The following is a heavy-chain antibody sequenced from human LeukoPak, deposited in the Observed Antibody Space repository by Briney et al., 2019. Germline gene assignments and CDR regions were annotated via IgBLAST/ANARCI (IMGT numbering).Heavy chain of an antibody. CDR2: INPNSGST. CDR1: GYTFTGYW. CDR3: ARGSTLRGDSPYYFDY. V-gene: IGHV1-2*02. D-gene: IGHD3-10*01. J-gene: IGHJ4*02. Sequence: ASVKVSCKASGYTFTGYWMHWVRQGPGQGLEWMGWINPNSGSTNYAHNFQGRVTMTRDTSSSTAYMELSRLRSDDTAVYYCARGSTLRGDSPYYFDYWGQGTLVTVSS.